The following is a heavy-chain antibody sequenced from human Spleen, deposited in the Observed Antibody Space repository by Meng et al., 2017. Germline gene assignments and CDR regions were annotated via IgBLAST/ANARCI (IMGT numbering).Heavy chain of an antibody. J-gene: IGHJ4*02. V-gene: IGHV1-2*06. CDR3: ARDEDISAAGKLFGDY. CDR1: GYTFSGYY. D-gene: IGHD6-25*01. CDR2: IHPNSGGT. Sequence: ASVLVSCKASGYTFSGYYVHWVRQAPGQGLEWMGRIHPNSGGTNAAQKFQARVTMTGDTSISTAYMELSGLRSDDTAMYYCARDEDISAAGKLFGDYWGQGTLVTVSS.